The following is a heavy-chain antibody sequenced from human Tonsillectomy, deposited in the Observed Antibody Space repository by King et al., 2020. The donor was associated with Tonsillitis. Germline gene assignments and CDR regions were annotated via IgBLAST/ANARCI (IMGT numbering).Heavy chain of an antibody. CDR2: IYNSGTT. V-gene: IGHV4-61*01. CDR3: ARDLWFYSVSHGQPQARKDAFAL. J-gene: IGHJ3*01. Sequence: QLQESGPGLVKASETLSRTCTVSGGSVNSGNTYWTWIRQPPGKGLEWIGDIYNSGTTKYNHSLKSRVTISLDTSMNQFSLRLYSVTAADTAVYYCARDLWFYSVSHGQPQARKDAFALWGQGTMVTVSS. D-gene: IGHD3-22*01. CDR1: GGSVNSGNTY.